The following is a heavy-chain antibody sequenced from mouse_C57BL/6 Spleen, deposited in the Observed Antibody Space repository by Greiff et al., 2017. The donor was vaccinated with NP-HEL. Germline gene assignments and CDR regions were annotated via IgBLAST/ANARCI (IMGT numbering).Heavy chain of an antibody. J-gene: IGHJ4*01. CDR2: IYPYNGVS. Sequence: EVQLQQSGPELVKPGASVKISCKASGYSFTGYYMHWVKQSPGHILDWIGYIYPYNGVSSYNQKFKGKATLTVDKSSSTAYMELRSLTSEDSAVYYCASYGGLLAMDYWGQGTSVTVSS. D-gene: IGHD1-1*02. CDR1: GYSFTGYY. V-gene: IGHV1-31*01. CDR3: ASYGGLLAMDY.